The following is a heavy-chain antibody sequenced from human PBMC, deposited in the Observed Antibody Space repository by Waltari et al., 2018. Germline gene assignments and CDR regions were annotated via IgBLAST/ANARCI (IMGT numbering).Heavy chain of an antibody. CDR3: ARGGTYCSSTSCSDFDY. Sequence: QVQLVQSGAELKKPGASVKVSCKASGYPLTSYAINWVRTAPGQGLEWKGWMNPNSGNTGYAQKFQGRVTMTRNTSISTAYMELSSLRAEDTAVYYCARGGTYCSSTSCSDFDYWGQGTLVTVSS. J-gene: IGHJ4*02. CDR2: MNPNSGNT. D-gene: IGHD2-2*01. V-gene: IGHV1-8*01. CDR1: GYPLTSYA.